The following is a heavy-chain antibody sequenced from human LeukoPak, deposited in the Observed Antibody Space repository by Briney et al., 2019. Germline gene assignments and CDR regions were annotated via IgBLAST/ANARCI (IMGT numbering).Heavy chain of an antibody. CDR1: GFTFSSYA. CDR3: AREKQLGYFDY. Sequence: GGSLRLSCAASGFTFSSYAMSWVRQAPGKGLEWVAVISYDGSNKYYADSVKGRFTISRDNSKNTLYLQMNSLRAEDTAVYYCAREKQLGYFDYWGQGTLVTVSS. J-gene: IGHJ4*02. CDR2: ISYDGSNK. V-gene: IGHV3-30-3*01. D-gene: IGHD6-13*01.